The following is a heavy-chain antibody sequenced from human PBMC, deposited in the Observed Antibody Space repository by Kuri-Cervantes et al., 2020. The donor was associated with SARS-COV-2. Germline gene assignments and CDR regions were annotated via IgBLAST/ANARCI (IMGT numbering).Heavy chain of an antibody. J-gene: IGHJ4*02. CDR2: ISGSGGST. V-gene: IGHV3-23*01. Sequence: LTCAASGFTFSSYAMSWVRQAPGKGLEWVSAISGSGGSTYYADSVKGRFTISRDNSKNTLYLQVNSLRAEDTAVYYCAKDFYFSTSCFDYWGQGTLVTVSS. CDR3: AKDFYFSTSCFDY. D-gene: IGHD2-2*01. CDR1: GFTFSSYA.